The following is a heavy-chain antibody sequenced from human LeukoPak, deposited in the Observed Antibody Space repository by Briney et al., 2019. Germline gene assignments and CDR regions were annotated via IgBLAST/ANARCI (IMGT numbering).Heavy chain of an antibody. CDR3: ARVWCSSTNFLNGWFDP. CDR2: MNPNSGNT. CDR1: RYTFTTYD. J-gene: IGHJ5*02. Sequence: ASVKVSCKASRYTFTTYDINWVRQAAGQVLEWMGWMNPNSGNTGYAQKFQGRVTMTRNTSISTAYMELSSLRSEDTAVYYCARVWCSSTNFLNGWFDPWGQGTLVTVSS. V-gene: IGHV1-8*02. D-gene: IGHD2-2*01.